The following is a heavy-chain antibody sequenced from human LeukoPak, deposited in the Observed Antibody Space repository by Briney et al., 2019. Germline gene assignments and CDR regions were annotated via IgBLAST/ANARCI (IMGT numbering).Heavy chain of an antibody. Sequence: GGSLRLSCVPSEFSSSRPGMKWVRRAPGKGLQWVASLWYDGTNKYHADSVKGRFTISRDNSKDTLYLQMNRLRAEDTAIYYGARDIELSTWGLGTMVTVSS. V-gene: IGHV3-33*01. CDR1: EFSSSRPG. D-gene: IGHD3-16*02. CDR2: LWYDGTNK. J-gene: IGHJ3*01. CDR3: ARDIELST.